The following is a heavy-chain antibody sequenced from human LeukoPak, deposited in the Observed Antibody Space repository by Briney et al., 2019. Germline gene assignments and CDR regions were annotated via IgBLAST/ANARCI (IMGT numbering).Heavy chain of an antibody. CDR1: GFTFSLYS. Sequence: PGGSLRLSCAASGFTFSLYSMNWVRQSPEKGLEWVAYISNTGSTIYYADSVKGRFTISRDSGKNSLSLQMNSLRAEDTAVYYCARSYFDFWRGYPAQDYYYYYLDAWDKGTTVIVSS. CDR2: ISNTGSTI. D-gene: IGHD3-3*01. V-gene: IGHV3-48*01. CDR3: ARSYFDFWRGYPAQDYYYYYLDA. J-gene: IGHJ6*03.